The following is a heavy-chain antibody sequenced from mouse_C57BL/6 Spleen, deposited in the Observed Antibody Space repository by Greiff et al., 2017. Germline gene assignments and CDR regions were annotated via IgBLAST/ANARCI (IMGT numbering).Heavy chain of an antibody. CDR1: GFTFSDAW. V-gene: IGHV6-6*01. Sequence: EVKVEESGGGLVQPGGSMKLSCAASGFTFSDAWMDWVRQSPEKGLEWVAEIRNKANNHATYYAESVKGRFTISRDDSKRRVYLQMNSLRAEGTGIYYCTIQLRSFYYAMDYWGQGTSVTVSS. CDR3: TIQLRSFYYAMDY. J-gene: IGHJ4*01. D-gene: IGHD3-2*02. CDR2: IRNKANNHAT.